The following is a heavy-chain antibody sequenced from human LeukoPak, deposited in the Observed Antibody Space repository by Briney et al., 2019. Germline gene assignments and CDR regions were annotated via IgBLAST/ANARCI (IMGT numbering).Heavy chain of an antibody. CDR3: ARRSSGWSGVDY. CDR2: IIPILGIA. V-gene: IGHV1-69*04. J-gene: IGHJ4*02. Sequence: GASVKVSCKASGGTFSSYAISWVRQAPGQGLEWMGRIIPILGIANYAQKFQGRVTMTRNTSISTAYMELSSLRSEDTAVYYCARRSSGWSGVDYWGQGTLVTVSS. CDR1: GGTFSSYA. D-gene: IGHD6-19*01.